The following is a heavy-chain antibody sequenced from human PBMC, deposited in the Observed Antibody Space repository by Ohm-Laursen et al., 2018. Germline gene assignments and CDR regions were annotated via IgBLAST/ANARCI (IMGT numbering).Heavy chain of an antibody. CDR1: GFTFSSYG. Sequence: SLRLSCAASGFTFSSYGMHWVRQAPGKGLEWVSSISSSSSYIYYADSVKGRFTISRDNAKNSLYLQMNSLRAEDTAVYYCARGGVGYCSSTSCYMAEYFQHWGQGTLVTVSS. V-gene: IGHV3-21*01. J-gene: IGHJ1*01. CDR3: ARGGVGYCSSTSCYMAEYFQH. CDR2: ISSSSSYI. D-gene: IGHD2-2*03.